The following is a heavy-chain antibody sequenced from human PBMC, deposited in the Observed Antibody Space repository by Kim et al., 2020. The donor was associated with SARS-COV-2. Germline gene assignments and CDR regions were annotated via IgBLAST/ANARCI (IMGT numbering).Heavy chain of an antibody. CDR1: GGTFSSHA. CDR2: IIPILDIA. J-gene: IGHJ6*02. CDR3: ARAVAAAGMTGDDLDV. D-gene: IGHD6-13*01. V-gene: IGHV1-69*04. Sequence: SVKVSCKTSGGTFSSHAISWVRQAPGQGLEWMGRIIPILDIANYAQKFQDRDTNTADKSTSTAYMELSSLRSEDTAVYYCARAVAAAGMTGDDLDVWGQGTTVTVSS.